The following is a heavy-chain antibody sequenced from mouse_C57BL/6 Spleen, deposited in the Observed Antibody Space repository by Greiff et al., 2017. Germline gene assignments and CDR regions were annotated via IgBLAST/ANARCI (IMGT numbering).Heavy chain of an antibody. Sequence: EVQVVESGGGLVKPGGSLKLSCAASGFTFSDYGMHWVRQAPEKGLEWVAYISSGSSTIYYADTVKGRFTISRDNAKNTLFLQMTSLRSEDTAMYYCARRNLEGAMDYWGQGTSVTVSS. CDR1: GFTFSDYG. V-gene: IGHV5-17*01. CDR2: ISSGSSTI. CDR3: ARRNLEGAMDY. J-gene: IGHJ4*01.